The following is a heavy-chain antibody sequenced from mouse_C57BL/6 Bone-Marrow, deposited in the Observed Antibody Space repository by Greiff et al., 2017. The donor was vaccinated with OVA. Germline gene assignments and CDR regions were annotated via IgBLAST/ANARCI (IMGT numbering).Heavy chain of an antibody. CDR1: GYTFTSYG. V-gene: IGHV1-81*01. Sequence: VQLQQSGAELARPGASVKLSCKASGYTFTSYGISWVKQRTGQGLEWIGEIYPRSGNTYYNEKFKGKATLNADKSYSTAYMVLRSLTSEDSAVYFCARIYYDYWYFDVWGTGTTVTVSS. D-gene: IGHD2-4*01. CDR2: IYPRSGNT. CDR3: ARIYYDYWYFDV. J-gene: IGHJ1*03.